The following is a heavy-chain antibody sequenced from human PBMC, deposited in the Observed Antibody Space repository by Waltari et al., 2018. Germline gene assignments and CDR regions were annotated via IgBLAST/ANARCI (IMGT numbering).Heavy chain of an antibody. V-gene: IGHV1-2*06. CDR3: ARDNWNHGFDY. J-gene: IGHJ4*02. Sequence: QVQLVQSGAEGKKPGASVKVCCKAAGYTFTGYYMHWARQAPGQGLEWMGRINPNSGGTNYAQKFQGRVTMTRDTSISTAYMELSRLRSDDTAVYYCARDNWNHGFDYWGQGTLVTVSS. CDR2: INPNSGGT. D-gene: IGHD1-20*01. CDR1: GYTFTGYY.